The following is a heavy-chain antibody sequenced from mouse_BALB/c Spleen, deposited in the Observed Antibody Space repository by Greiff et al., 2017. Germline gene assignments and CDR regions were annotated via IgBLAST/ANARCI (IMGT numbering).Heavy chain of an antibody. CDR2: ISYSGST. Sequence: VQLQESGPGLVKPSQSLSLTCTVTGYSITSDYAWNWIRQFPGNKLEWMGYISYSGSTSYNPSLKSRISITRDTSKNQFFLQLNSVTTEDTATYYCASTTVVATRDYWGQGTTLTVSS. D-gene: IGHD1-1*01. J-gene: IGHJ2*01. CDR1: GYSITSDYA. CDR3: ASTTVVATRDY. V-gene: IGHV3-2*02.